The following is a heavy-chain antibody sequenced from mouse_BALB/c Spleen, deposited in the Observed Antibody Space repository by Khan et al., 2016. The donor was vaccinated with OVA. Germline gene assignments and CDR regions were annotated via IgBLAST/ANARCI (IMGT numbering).Heavy chain of an antibody. J-gene: IGHJ3*01. V-gene: IGHV1-18*01. CDR1: GYSFTDYI. D-gene: IGHD3-1*01. CDR3: ASSGYGGFSY. CDR2: INPNNGDT. Sequence: VRLQQSGPDLVKPGASMKISCKASGYSFTDYIMNWVRQSHGKNLEWIGLINPNNGDTTYNQKFKGKATLTVDKSFSTAYMELLSLTSEDSADFCCASSGYGGFSYWGQGTLVTISA.